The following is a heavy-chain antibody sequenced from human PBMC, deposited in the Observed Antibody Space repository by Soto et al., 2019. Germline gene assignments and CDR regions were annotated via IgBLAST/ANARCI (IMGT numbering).Heavy chain of an antibody. CDR3: ARLTYSSCRGYYFDY. D-gene: IGHD6-19*01. V-gene: IGHV3-72*01. CDR2: TRNKANSYTT. CDR1: GFTFSDHY. Sequence: EVQLVESGGGLVQPGGSLRLSCAASGFTFSDHYMDWVRQAPGKGLEWVGRTRNKANSYTTEYAASVKGRFTISREGSENSLYLQMNSLKTEDTAVYYCARLTYSSCRGYYFDYWGQGTLVTVSS. J-gene: IGHJ4*02.